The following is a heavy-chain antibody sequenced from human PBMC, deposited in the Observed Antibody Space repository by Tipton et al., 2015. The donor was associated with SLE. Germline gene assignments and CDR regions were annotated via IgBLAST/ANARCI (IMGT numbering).Heavy chain of an antibody. CDR2: INHSGST. CDR3: ARGSIAVVVY. CDR1: GGSFSGYY. Sequence: TLSLTCAVYGGSFSGYYWSWIRQPPGKGLEWIGEINHSGSTNYNSSLKSRVTISADTSKNQFSLKLSSVTAADTAVYYCARGSIAVVVYWGQGTLVTVSS. D-gene: IGHD6-19*01. V-gene: IGHV4-34*01. J-gene: IGHJ4*02.